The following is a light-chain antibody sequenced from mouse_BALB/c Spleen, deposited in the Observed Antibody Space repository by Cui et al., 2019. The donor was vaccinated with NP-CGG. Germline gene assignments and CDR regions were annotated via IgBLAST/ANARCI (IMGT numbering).Light chain of an antibody. CDR2: GTN. V-gene: IGLV1*01. Sequence: QAVVTQESALITSPGKTVTLTCRSSTGAVTTSNYAKWVQEKPDHLFTGLIGGTNNRAPGVPARFSGSLIGDKAALTITGAQTEDEAIYFCALWYSNHWVFGGGTKLTVL. J-gene: IGLJ1*01. CDR3: ALWYSNHWV. CDR1: TGAVTTSNY.